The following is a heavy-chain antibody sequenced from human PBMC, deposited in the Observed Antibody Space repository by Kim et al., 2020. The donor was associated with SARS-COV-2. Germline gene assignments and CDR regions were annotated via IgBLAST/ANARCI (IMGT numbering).Heavy chain of an antibody. CDR2: ISSSTSTI. Sequence: GGSLRLSCAASGFTISSYSMNWVRQAPGRGLEWVSYISSSTSTIYYADSVKGRFTISRDNAKNSLYLQMNSLRDEDTAVYYCARGRGIYHNWNDVTNWFDPWGQGTLVTVSS. CDR1: GFTISSYS. V-gene: IGHV3-48*02. D-gene: IGHD1-20*01. CDR3: ARGRGIYHNWNDVTNWFDP. J-gene: IGHJ5*02.